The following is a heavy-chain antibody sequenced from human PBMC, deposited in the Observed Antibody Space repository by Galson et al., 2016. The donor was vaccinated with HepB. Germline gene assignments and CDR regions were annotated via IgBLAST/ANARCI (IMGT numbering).Heavy chain of an antibody. V-gene: IGHV3-11*05. J-gene: IGHJ2*01. CDR1: GFTFSDHY. Sequence: SLRLSCAGSGFTFSDHYMNWIRQAPGKGLEWLSYISLTCIYTNYTDSVRGRFIISRDNSKNSLFLQMNNLQVEDTAIYYCVSDVWTGDGNRDYWYFDLWGRGTLVTVSS. CDR3: VSDVWTGDGNRDYWYFDL. D-gene: IGHD3-16*01. CDR2: ISLTCIYT.